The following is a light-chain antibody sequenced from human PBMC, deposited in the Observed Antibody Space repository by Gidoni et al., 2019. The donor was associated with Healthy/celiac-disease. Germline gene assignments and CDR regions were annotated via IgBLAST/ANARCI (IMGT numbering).Light chain of an antibody. Sequence: DTETTQSPSSLSASVGDRVTITCRASQSISSYLNWYQQKPGKAPNLLIYAASSLQSGVPSRFSGSGSGTDFTLTISSLQPEDFATYYCQQSYSTPPTFGGGTKVEIK. CDR2: AAS. CDR1: QSISSY. J-gene: IGKJ4*01. V-gene: IGKV1-39*01. CDR3: QQSYSTPPT.